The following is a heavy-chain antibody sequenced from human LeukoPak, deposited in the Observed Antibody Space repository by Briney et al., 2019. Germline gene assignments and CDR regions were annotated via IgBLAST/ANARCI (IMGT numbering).Heavy chain of an antibody. Sequence: SETLSLTCAVYGGSFSGYYWSWIRQPPGKGLEWIGEINHSGSTNYNPSLKSRATISVDTSKNQFSLKLSSMTAADTAVYYCARGTELGNWFDPWGQGTLVTVPS. CDR1: GGSFSGYY. J-gene: IGHJ5*02. D-gene: IGHD7-27*01. CDR2: INHSGST. CDR3: ARGTELGNWFDP. V-gene: IGHV4-34*01.